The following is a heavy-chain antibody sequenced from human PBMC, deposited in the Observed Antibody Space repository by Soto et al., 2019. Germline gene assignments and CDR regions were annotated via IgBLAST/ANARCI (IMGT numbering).Heavy chain of an antibody. V-gene: IGHV4-59*01. CDR1: GGSISSYY. D-gene: IGHD6-13*01. J-gene: IGHJ4*02. CDR3: ARVAYSSSWYSGGFDY. CDR2: IYYSGST. Sequence: SETLSLTCTVSGGSISSYYWSWIRQPPGKGLEWIGYIYYSGSTNYNPSLKSRVTISVDTSNNQFSLKLSSVTAADTAVYYCARVAYSSSWYSGGFDYWGQGTLVTVSS.